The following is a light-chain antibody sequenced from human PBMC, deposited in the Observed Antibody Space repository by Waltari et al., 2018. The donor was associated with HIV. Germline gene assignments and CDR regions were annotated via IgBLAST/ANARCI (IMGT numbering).Light chain of an antibody. J-gene: IGLJ2*01. CDR3: SSYARNSPWL. V-gene: IGLV2-14*03. CDR2: DVT. CDR1: ASDFGDYNY. Sequence: QSVLTQPASVSGAPGHSITISCTGTASDFGDYNYVSWYQQLPGKAPKLVIYDVTQRPSGISHRFSGSRSGTTASLTISGLQAEDEADYYCSSYARNSPWLFGGGTKLTVL.